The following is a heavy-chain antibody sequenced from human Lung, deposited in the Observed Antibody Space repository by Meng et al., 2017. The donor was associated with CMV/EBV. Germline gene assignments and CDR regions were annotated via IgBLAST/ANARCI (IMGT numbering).Heavy chain of an antibody. CDR2: ISWNSDNK. D-gene: IGHD3-22*01. Sequence: SXTASGFRFDDYAMHWVRQPPGKGLEWVSGISWNSDNKGYADSVKGRFTISRDNARNSLYLQMNSLRTEDTAFYFCAKDDDYHESSGYYSNWGQGXLVTVSS. J-gene: IGHJ4*02. CDR1: GFRFDDYA. CDR3: AKDDDYHESSGYYSN. V-gene: IGHV3-9*01.